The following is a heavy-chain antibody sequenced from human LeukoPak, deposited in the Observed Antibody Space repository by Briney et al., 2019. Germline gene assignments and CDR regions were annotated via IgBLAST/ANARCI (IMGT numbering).Heavy chain of an antibody. V-gene: IGHV3-33*08. D-gene: IGHD4-17*01. Sequence: PGGSLRLSCAASGFTFSSYGMHWVRQAPGKGLEWVAVIWYDGSNKYYADSVKGRFTISRDNSKNTLYLQMNSLRAEDTAVYYCAREDNDYGDYGLDYWGQGTLVTVSS. CDR3: AREDNDYGDYGLDY. J-gene: IGHJ4*02. CDR1: GFTFSSYG. CDR2: IWYDGSNK.